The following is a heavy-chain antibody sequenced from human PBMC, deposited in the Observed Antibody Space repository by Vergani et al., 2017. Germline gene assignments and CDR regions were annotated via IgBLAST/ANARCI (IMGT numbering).Heavy chain of an antibody. CDR1: GDSINNGNYS. V-gene: IGHV4-39*07. J-gene: IGHJ3*02. D-gene: IGHD3-22*01. CDR3: ARLRYYDSSGYAFDI. Sequence: QLQLQESGPGLVKPSETLSLTCIVSGDSINNGNYSWGWIRQPPGKGLEWIGSVYYNGSTYYNPSLKSRVTTSVDASKNQFSLKLSSVTAADTAVYYCARLRYYDSSGYAFDIWGQGTMVTVSS. CDR2: VYYNGST.